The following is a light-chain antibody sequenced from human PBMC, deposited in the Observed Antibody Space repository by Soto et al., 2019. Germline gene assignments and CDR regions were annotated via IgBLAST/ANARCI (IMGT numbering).Light chain of an antibody. CDR1: QSISTY. CDR3: QQSYSVPLT. J-gene: IGKJ4*01. V-gene: IGKV1-39*01. Sequence: DIQMTQSPSSLSASVGDRVTITCRASQSISTYLNWFQQKPGKAPNLLIYAASSLQSGVPSRFSGSGSGTDFTLTISSLRPEDFATYYCQQSYSVPLTFGGGTKVEIK. CDR2: AAS.